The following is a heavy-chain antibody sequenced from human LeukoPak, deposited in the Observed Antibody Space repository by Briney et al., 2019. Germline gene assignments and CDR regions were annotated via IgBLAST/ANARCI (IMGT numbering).Heavy chain of an antibody. CDR2: IFSGGGT. CDR3: GRNKARDDGAWYEAFDI. J-gene: IGHJ3*02. CDR1: GFTVSSEY. D-gene: IGHD6-19*01. V-gene: IGHV3-66*01. Sequence: PGGSLRLSCAASGFTVSSEYMSWVRQAPGKGLEWVSAIFSGGGTNYVASLKGRFTITRSNTKKTIFLQKNSLRTEDTAVYYYGRNKARDDGAWYEAFDIWGQGRMV.